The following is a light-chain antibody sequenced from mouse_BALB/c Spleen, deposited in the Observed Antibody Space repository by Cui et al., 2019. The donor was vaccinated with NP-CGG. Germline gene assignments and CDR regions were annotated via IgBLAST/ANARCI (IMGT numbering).Light chain of an antibody. CDR2: GTN. Sequence: QAVVTQESALTTSPGETVTLTCRSSTGAVTTSNYANWVQEKPVHLFTGLIGGTNNRVPGVPARFSGSLIGDKAALTITGAQTENEAIYFCALWYSNLWVFGGGTKLTVL. CDR1: TGAVTTSNY. V-gene: IGLV1*01. CDR3: ALWYSNLWV. J-gene: IGLJ1*01.